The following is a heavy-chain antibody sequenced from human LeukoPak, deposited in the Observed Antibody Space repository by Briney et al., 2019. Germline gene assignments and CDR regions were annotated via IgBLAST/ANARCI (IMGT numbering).Heavy chain of an antibody. CDR2: IIPIFGTA. Sequence: ASVKVSCKASGGTFSSYAMSWVRQAPGQGLEWMGGIIPIFGTANYAQKFQGRVTITTDESTSTAYMELSSLRSEDTAVYYCARDQYQDCSSTSCYRGWFDPWGQGTLVTVSS. CDR1: GGTFSSYA. D-gene: IGHD2-2*01. V-gene: IGHV1-69*05. CDR3: ARDQYQDCSSTSCYRGWFDP. J-gene: IGHJ5*02.